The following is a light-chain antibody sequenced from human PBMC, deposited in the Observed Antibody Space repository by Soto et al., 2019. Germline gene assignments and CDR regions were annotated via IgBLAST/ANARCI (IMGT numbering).Light chain of an antibody. CDR2: GAS. CDR1: QSVSSSY. CDR3: QQYGSSPWT. V-gene: IGKV3-20*01. J-gene: IGKJ1*01. Sequence: EIVLTQSPGTLSLSPGERATLSCRASQSVSSSYLAWYQQKPGQAPRPLIYGASSRAIGIPDRFSGSGSGTXXXXXXXXXXXXXFAVYYCQQYGSSPWTFGQGTKVEIK.